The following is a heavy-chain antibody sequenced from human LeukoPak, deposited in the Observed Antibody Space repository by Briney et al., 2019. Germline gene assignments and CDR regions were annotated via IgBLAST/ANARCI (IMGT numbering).Heavy chain of an antibody. J-gene: IGHJ6*03. CDR1: GFTFSSYS. CDR2: ISSSSSTI. Sequence: GGSLRLSCAASGFTFSSYSMNWVRQAPGKGREWVSYISSSSSTIYYADSVKGRFTISRDNAKNSLYLQMNSLRAEDTAVYYCARDLDSSGYSHPRRYYYYYMDVWGKGTTVTVSS. V-gene: IGHV3-48*01. CDR3: ARDLDSSGYSHPRRYYYYYMDV. D-gene: IGHD3-22*01.